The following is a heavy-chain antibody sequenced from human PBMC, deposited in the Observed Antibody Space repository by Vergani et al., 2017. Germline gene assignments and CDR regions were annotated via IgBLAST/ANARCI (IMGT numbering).Heavy chain of an antibody. CDR2: IKQDGSEK. CDR3: ARGPHSSSWYVDY. V-gene: IGHV3-7*01. CDR1: GFTFSSYW. D-gene: IGHD6-13*01. J-gene: IGHJ4*02. Sequence: EVQLVESGGGLVQPGGSLRLSCAASGFTFSSYWMSWVRQAPGKGLEWVANIKQDGSEKYYVDSGKGRFTISRDNAKNSLYLQMNSLRAEDTAVYYCARGPHSSSWYVDYWGQGTLVTVSS.